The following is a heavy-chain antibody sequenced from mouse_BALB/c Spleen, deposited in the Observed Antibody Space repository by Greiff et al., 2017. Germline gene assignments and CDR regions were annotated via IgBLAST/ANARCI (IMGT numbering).Heavy chain of an antibody. CDR3: ARAGNYDYDEGAMDY. D-gene: IGHD2-4*01. CDR2: ISYSGST. CDR1: GYSITSDYA. Sequence: EVQLQESGPGLVKPSQSLSLTCTVTGYSITSDYAWNWIRQFPGNKLEWMGYISYSGSTSYNPSLKSRISITRDTSKNQFFLQLNSVTTEDTATYYCARAGNYDYDEGAMDYWGQGTSVTVSS. J-gene: IGHJ4*01. V-gene: IGHV3-2*02.